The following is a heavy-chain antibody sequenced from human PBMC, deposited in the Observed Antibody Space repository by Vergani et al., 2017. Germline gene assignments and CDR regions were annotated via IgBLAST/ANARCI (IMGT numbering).Heavy chain of an antibody. Sequence: QEQLQESGPGLVKPSQTLSLTCTVSGGTISSGGYYWNWIRQAAGKGMEWIGRIYTSGSTNYNPSLKSRVTISVDTSKNQFSLKLSSVTAADTAVYYCARGWRGGTRTGYHYWGQGTLVTVSS. D-gene: IGHD4-23*01. CDR2: IYTSGST. J-gene: IGHJ4*02. CDR1: GGTISSGGYY. CDR3: ARGWRGGTRTGYHY. V-gene: IGHV4-61*02.